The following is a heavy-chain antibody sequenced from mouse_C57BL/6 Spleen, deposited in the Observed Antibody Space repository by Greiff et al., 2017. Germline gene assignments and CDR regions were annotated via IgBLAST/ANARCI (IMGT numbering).Heavy chain of an antibody. Sequence: QVHVKQPGAELVKPGASVKMSCKASGYTFTSYWITWVKQRPGQGLEWIGDIYPGSGSTNYNEKFKSKATLTVDTSSSTAYMQLSSLTSEDSAVYYGARRGLTYYDYEGYAMDYWGQGTSVTVSS. J-gene: IGHJ4*01. CDR3: ARRGLTYYDYEGYAMDY. V-gene: IGHV1-55*01. CDR1: GYTFTSYW. D-gene: IGHD2-4*01. CDR2: IYPGSGST.